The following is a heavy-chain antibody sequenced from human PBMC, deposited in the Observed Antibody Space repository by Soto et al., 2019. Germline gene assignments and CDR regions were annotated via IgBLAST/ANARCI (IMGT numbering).Heavy chain of an antibody. J-gene: IGHJ4*02. CDR1: GYSFAGYW. CDR2: IDPSDSQT. V-gene: IGHV5-10-1*01. CDR3: ARQIYDSDTGPNFQSYFDS. D-gene: IGHD3-22*01. Sequence: GESLKISCKGSGYSFAGYWITWVRQKPGKGLEWMGRIDPSDSQTYFSPSFRGHVTISVTKSITTVFLQWSSLRASDTAMYYCARQIYDSDTGPNFQSYFDSWCQGTPDTVSS.